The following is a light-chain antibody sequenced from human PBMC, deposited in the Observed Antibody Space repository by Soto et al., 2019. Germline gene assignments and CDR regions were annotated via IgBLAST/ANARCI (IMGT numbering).Light chain of an antibody. V-gene: IGLV1-40*01. J-gene: IGLJ1*01. Sequence: QSVLTQSPSVSGAPGQRVSISCTGTSSNIGAGFDVHWYQQLPGTAPKLLIYSNNNRPSGVPDRFSGSKSGTSASLAITGLQAEDEADYYCQSYDSSLSGGSVFGTGTKLTVL. CDR1: SSNIGAGFD. CDR3: QSYDSSLSGGSV. CDR2: SNN.